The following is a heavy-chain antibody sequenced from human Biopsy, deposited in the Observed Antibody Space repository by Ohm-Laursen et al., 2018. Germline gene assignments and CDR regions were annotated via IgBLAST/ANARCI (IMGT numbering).Heavy chain of an antibody. J-gene: IGHJ4*02. CDR1: GDSINNYF. Sequence: SETLSLTCTVSGDSINNYFWSWIRQPAGKGLEWIGRIYTSGSPNYNISLENRVTMSVDTSKNQFSLNLRSVTAADTAVYYCARGTGRYYVYGAFDIWGQGTLVTVSS. D-gene: IGHD1-26*01. V-gene: IGHV4-4*07. CDR2: IYTSGSP. CDR3: ARGTGRYYVYGAFDI.